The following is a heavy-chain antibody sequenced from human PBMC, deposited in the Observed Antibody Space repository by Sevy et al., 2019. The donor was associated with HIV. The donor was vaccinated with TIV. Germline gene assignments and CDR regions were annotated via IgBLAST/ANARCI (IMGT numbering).Heavy chain of an antibody. CDR3: ARPGSGWFEFDS. CDR2: IGSTGPTI. D-gene: IGHD6-19*01. V-gene: IGHV3-48*02. Sequence: GGSLRLSCVASGFTFSRYSMNWVRQVPGKGLEWVSNIGSTGPTIYYADSVKGRFTISRDNAKNSLYLQMNSLREEDTAVYYCARPGSGWFEFDSWGQGTLVTVSS. CDR1: GFTFSRYS. J-gene: IGHJ4*02.